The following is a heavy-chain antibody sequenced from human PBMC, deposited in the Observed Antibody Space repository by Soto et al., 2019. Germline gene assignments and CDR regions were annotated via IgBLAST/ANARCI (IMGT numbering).Heavy chain of an antibody. CDR1: RYTFTGYY. D-gene: IGHD2-2*01. J-gene: IGHJ4*02. CDR2: INPNSGGT. Sequence: ASVKVSCKASRYTFTGYYMHWVRQAPGQGLEWMGWINPNSGGTNYAQKFQGWVTMTRDTSISTAYMELSRLRSDDTAVYYCARDRCSSTSCPCDYRGQGTLVSVSS. CDR3: ARDRCSSTSCPCDY. V-gene: IGHV1-2*04.